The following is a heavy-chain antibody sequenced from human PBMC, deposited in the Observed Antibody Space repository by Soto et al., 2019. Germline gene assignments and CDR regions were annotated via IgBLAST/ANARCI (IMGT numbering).Heavy chain of an antibody. J-gene: IGHJ6*02. CDR3: ARWLIGGDYGLDV. CDR2: IIPIFGTA. V-gene: IGHV1-69*05. D-gene: IGHD3-10*01. CDR1: GGTFSSYA. Sequence: SVKVSCKASGGTFSSYAISWVRQAPGQGLEWMGGIIPIFGTANYAQKFQGRITITTNNSTSTAYMELSSLRSEDTALYYCARWLIGGDYGLDVWGQGTTVTVSS.